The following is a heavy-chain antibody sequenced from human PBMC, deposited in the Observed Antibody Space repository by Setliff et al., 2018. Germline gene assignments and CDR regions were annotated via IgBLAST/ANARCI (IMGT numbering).Heavy chain of an antibody. CDR3: ARLEGNCSGGSCYPGAFDI. J-gene: IGHJ3*02. V-gene: IGHV5-51*01. Sequence: PGESLKISCRGSGYTFSDYWIGWVRQMPGKGLEWMGIIYPGDSDTRYSPSFQGQVTISVDKSITTAYLQWSSLKASDTAMYYCARLEGNCSGGSCYPGAFDIWGQGTMVTVSS. CDR2: IYPGDSDT. D-gene: IGHD2-15*01. CDR1: GYTFSDYW.